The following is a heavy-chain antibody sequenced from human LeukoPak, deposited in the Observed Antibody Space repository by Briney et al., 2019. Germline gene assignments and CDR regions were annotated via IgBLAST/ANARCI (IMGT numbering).Heavy chain of an antibody. CDR3: ARDQNHYVWGTYRYNPFDY. CDR1: GFTFSSYE. J-gene: IGHJ4*02. Sequence: GGSLRLSCAASGFTFSSYEMNWVRQAPGQGLEWISYISSSGTICYADSVKGRFTISRDNAKNSLYLEMYSLRDEDTAVYYCARDQNHYVWGTYRYNPFDYWGQGTLVTVSS. CDR2: ISSSGTI. V-gene: IGHV3-48*03. D-gene: IGHD3-16*02.